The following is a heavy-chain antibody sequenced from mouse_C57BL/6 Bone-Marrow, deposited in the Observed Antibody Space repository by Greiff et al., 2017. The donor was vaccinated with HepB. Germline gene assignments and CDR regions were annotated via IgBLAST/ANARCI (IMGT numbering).Heavy chain of an antibody. Sequence: VHVKQSGPELVKPGASVKISCKASGYSFTGYYMNWVKQSPEKSLEWIGEINPSTGGTTYNQKFKAKATLTVDKSSSTAYMQLKSLTSEDSAVYYCARASWVAMDYWGQGTSVTVSS. J-gene: IGHJ4*01. CDR1: GYSFTGYY. CDR3: ARASWVAMDY. D-gene: IGHD4-1*01. V-gene: IGHV1-42*01. CDR2: INPSTGGT.